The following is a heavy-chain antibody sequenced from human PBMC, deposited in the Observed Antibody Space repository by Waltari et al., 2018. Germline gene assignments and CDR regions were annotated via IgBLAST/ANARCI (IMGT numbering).Heavy chain of an antibody. CDR2: IYRTGKT. CDR3: ARDRGKGLYLDS. V-gene: IGHV4-4*02. CDR1: GDSLTNNFW. J-gene: IGHJ4*02. Sequence: QVQLRDSGPGLVTPSGTLSLTCIVSGDSLTNNFWWSLVRQRPGKRLEWLGQIYRTGKTNYNPSLESRVIVSIDTSNNQLSLKLTSVTAADTAIYYCARDRGKGLYLDSWGQGILVTVSP. D-gene: IGHD2-15*01.